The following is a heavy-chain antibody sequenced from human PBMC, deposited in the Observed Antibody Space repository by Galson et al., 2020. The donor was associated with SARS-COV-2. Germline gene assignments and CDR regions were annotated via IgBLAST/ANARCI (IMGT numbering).Heavy chain of an antibody. D-gene: IGHD6-13*01. CDR3: ARSVEEAAAVGY. J-gene: IGHJ4*02. CDR1: GFTFSDYY. V-gene: IGHV3-11*04. CDR2: ISSSGSTI. Sequence: NSGGSLRLSCAASGFTFSDYYMSWIRQAPGKGLEWVSYISSSGSTIYYADSVKGRFTISRDNAKNSLYLQMNSLRAEDTAVYYCARSVEEAAAVGYWGQGTLVTVSS.